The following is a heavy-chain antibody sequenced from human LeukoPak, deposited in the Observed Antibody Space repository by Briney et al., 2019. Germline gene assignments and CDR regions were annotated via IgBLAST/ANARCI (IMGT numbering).Heavy chain of an antibody. CDR3: ARDVSGVAGSAFDI. CDR2: IYYSGTT. J-gene: IGHJ3*02. V-gene: IGHV4-59*01. Sequence: SETLSLTCTVSGGSISSYYWSWIRQPPGKGLEWVGYIYYSGTTSYNPSLKSRVTISVDTSKNQFSLKLSSVTAADTAVYCARDVSGVAGSAFDIWGQGTMVTVSS. D-gene: IGHD6-19*01. CDR1: GGSISSYY.